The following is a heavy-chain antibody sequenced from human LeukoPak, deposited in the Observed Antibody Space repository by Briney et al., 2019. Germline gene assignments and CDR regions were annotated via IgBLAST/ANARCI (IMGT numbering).Heavy chain of an antibody. Sequence: SETLSLTCTVSGGSISSYYWSWIRQPPGKGLEWIGYIYYSGSTNYNPSLKSRVTISVDTSKNQFSLKLSSVTAADTAVYYCARLFYYGSGSYYDYYFDYWGQGTLVTVSS. J-gene: IGHJ4*02. CDR2: IYYSGST. CDR3: ARLFYYGSGSYYDYYFDY. CDR1: GGSISSYY. V-gene: IGHV4-59*08. D-gene: IGHD3-10*01.